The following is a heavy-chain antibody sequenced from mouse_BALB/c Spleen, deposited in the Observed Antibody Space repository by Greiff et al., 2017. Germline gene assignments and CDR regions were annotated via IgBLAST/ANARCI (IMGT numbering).Heavy chain of an antibody. D-gene: IGHD4-1*01. CDR3: TQITGTDFDY. CDR2: IYPSDSYT. CDR1: GYTFTSYW. Sequence: QVQLQQPGAELVRPGASVKLSCKASGYTFTSYWINWVKQRPGQGLEWIGNIYPSDSYTNYNQKFKDKATLTVDKSSSTAYMQLSSPTSEDSAVYYCTQITGTDFDYWGQGTTLTVSS. J-gene: IGHJ2*01. V-gene: IGHV1-69*02.